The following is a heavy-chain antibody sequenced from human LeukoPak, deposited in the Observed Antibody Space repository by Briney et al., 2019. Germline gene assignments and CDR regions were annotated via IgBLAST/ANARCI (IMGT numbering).Heavy chain of an antibody. Sequence: SETLSLTCTVSGGSISSYYWSWLRQPPGKGLKWIGYIYYSGSTNYNPSLKSRATISVDTSKNQFSLKLSSVTAADTAVYYCAGVRYFDWLPSPYYYYGMDVWGQGTTVTVSS. D-gene: IGHD3-9*01. V-gene: IGHV4-59*08. CDR3: AGVRYFDWLPSPYYYYGMDV. CDR1: GGSISSYY. CDR2: IYYSGST. J-gene: IGHJ6*02.